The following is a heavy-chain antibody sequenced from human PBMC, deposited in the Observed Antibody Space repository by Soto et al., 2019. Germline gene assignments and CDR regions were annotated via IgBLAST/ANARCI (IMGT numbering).Heavy chain of an antibody. CDR1: GFTFSTYA. Sequence: GGSLRLSCVASGFTFSTYAMNWVRLAPGKGLEWISFISRGGTTTHYADSVKGRFPISRDNAKNSLYLDMSSLRDEDTAVYYCVRDPDGINDFDYWGQGTLVTVSS. CDR2: ISRGGTTT. D-gene: IGHD1-1*01. J-gene: IGHJ4*02. V-gene: IGHV3-48*02. CDR3: VRDPDGINDFDY.